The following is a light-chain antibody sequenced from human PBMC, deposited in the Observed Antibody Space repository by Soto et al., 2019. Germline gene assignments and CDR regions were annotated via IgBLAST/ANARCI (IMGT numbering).Light chain of an antibody. J-gene: IGKJ2*01. Sequence: EIVLTQSPGTLSLSPGERATLSCRASQSVTSSFLAWYQLKPGQAPRLLIYGASSRATGIPDRFSGSGSGTDFTLTISRLEPEDFAVYYCQQYGSSPPYPFGQGTKLEIK. V-gene: IGKV3-20*01. CDR3: QQYGSSPPYP. CDR2: GAS. CDR1: QSVTSSF.